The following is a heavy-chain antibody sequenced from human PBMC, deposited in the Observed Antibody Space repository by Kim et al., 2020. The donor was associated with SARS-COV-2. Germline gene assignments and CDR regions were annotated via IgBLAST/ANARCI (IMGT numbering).Heavy chain of an antibody. CDR2: IGTAGDP. CDR3: ARGGSSTNEPKGFEELLPSYYYYGKDV. D-gene: IGHD3-10*01. V-gene: IGHV3-13*05. CDR1: GFTFSSYD. Sequence: GGSLRLSCTASGFTFSSYDMHWVRQATGKGLEWVSAIGTAGDPYYPGSVKGRFTISRENAKNSLYLQMNSLRAGDTAVYYCARGGSSTNEPKGFEELLPSYYYYGKDVWGQGNTVTVS. J-gene: IGHJ6*02.